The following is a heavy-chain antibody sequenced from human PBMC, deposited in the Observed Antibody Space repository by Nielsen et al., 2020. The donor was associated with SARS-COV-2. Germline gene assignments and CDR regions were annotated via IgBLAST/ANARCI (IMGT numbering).Heavy chain of an antibody. J-gene: IGHJ6*01. V-gene: IGHV1-69*07. Sequence: SVKVSCKASGDTFRSFGVSWVRQAPGQGLEWMGRIIPAFGTTQYAPTLQDRLTLTADESTTTVYMELTSLHQGPIGLPPGTLLQEHLWG. CDR1: GDTFRSFG. CDR2: IIPAFGTT. CDR3: TLLQEHL.